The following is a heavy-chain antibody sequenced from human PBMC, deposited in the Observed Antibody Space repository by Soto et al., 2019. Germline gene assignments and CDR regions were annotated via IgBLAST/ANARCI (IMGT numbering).Heavy chain of an antibody. D-gene: IGHD3-10*01. CDR2: ISYDGSNK. V-gene: IGHV3-30-3*01. Sequence: GGSMSLSCAASGFTFSSYAMHLVRQAPGKGLEWVAVISYDGSNKYYADSVKGRFTISRDNSKNTLYLQMNSLRAEDTAVYYCARARGDVWGQGTTVTVSS. CDR1: GFTFSSYA. J-gene: IGHJ6*02. CDR3: ARARGDV.